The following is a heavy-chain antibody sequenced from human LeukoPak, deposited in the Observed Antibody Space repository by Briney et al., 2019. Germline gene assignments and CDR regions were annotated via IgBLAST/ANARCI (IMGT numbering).Heavy chain of an antibody. CDR2: IDGSDGAS. V-gene: IGHV3-23*01. CDR1: GFSFSSYV. D-gene: IGHD1-26*01. CDR3: ARVDSGNYDY. J-gene: IGHJ4*02. Sequence: GGSLRLSRAASGFSFSSYVMSWVRQAPGKGLEYVSSIDGSDGASYYADSVKGRFTISRDNSKNTLFLQMNSLRLEDTAVYYCARVDSGNYDYWGQGTLLTVSS.